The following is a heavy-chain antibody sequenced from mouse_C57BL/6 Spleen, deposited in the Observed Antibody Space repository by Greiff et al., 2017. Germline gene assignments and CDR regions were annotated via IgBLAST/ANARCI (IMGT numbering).Heavy chain of an antibody. D-gene: IGHD2-5*01. CDR2: IYPGSGST. J-gene: IGHJ4*01. Sequence: QVQLQQPGAELVKPGASVKMSCKASGYTFTSYWITWVKQRPGQGLEWIGDIYPGSGSTNYNEKFKSKATLTVDTSSSTAYMQLSSLTSEDSAVYYCEREFYSNYDAMDYWGQGTSVTVSS. CDR1: GYTFTSYW. CDR3: EREFYSNYDAMDY. V-gene: IGHV1-55*01.